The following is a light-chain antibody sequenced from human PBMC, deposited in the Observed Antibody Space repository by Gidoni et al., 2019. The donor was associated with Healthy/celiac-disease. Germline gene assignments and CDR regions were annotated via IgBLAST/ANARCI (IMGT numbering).Light chain of an antibody. Sequence: DIVMTQSPISLPVAPGEPASISCRSSQSLLHSNGYNYLDWYLQKSGQSPQLLLYLGSNRDSGVPDRFSGSGSGTDFTLKISRVEAEDVGVYYCMQALQTPYTFGQGTKLEIK. CDR3: MQALQTPYT. CDR2: LGS. CDR1: QSLLHSNGYNY. V-gene: IGKV2-28*01. J-gene: IGKJ2*01.